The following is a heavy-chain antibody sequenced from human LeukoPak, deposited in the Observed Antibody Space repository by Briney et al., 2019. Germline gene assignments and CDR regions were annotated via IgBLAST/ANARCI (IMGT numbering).Heavy chain of an antibody. D-gene: IGHD3-22*01. Sequence: PGGSLRLSCAASGFTFSNAWMSWVRQAPGKGLEWVSVLYSGGSTNYADSVKGRFTISRDNSKNTLYLQMNSLRAEDTAVYYCARVRDYYDSRGYYFEYFDHWGQGTLVTVSS. J-gene: IGHJ1*01. CDR1: GFTFSNAW. CDR2: LYSGGST. V-gene: IGHV3-53*01. CDR3: ARVRDYYDSRGYYFEYFDH.